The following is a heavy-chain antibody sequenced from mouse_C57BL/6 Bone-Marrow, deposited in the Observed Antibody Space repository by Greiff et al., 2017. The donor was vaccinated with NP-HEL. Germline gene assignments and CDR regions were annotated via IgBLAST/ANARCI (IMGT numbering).Heavy chain of an antibody. V-gene: IGHV2-5*01. D-gene: IGHD1-2*01. CDR1: GFSLTSYG. CDR2: IWRGGST. J-gene: IGHJ4*01. CDR3: AKKGDYYGDYYAMDY. Sequence: QVQLQQSGPGLVQPSQSLSITCTVSGFSLTSYGVHWVRQSPGKGLEWLGVIWRGGSTDYNAAFMSRLSITKDNSKSQVFFKMNSLQADDTAIYYCAKKGDYYGDYYAMDYWGQGTSVTVSS.